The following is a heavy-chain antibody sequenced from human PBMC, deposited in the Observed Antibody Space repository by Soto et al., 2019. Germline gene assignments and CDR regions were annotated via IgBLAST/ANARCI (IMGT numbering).Heavy chain of an antibody. J-gene: IGHJ5*02. V-gene: IGHV1-18*01. Sequence: QVQLVQSGAEVKKPGASVKVSCKASGYTFTSYGISWVRQAPGQGLEWMGWISAYNGNTNYAQKLQGRVTMTTETSTSTAYLEMRCMRSDATAVYFCGRDPHWGGDCYSDGAIENWFDPWGQGTLVTVSS. CDR2: ISAYNGNT. CDR3: GRDPHWGGDCYSDGAIENWFDP. D-gene: IGHD2-21*02. CDR1: GYTFTSYG.